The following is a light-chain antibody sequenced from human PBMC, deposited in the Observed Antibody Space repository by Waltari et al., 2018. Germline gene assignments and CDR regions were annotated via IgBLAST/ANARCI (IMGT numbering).Light chain of an antibody. CDR1: QSVLYSSNANNY. CDR3: QQYYSIPWT. CDR2: WAS. V-gene: IGKV4-1*01. Sequence: DIVMTQSPDSLAVSLGERATINCKSSQSVLYSSNANNYLAWYQQKPGQPPKLLIYWASTRESGVPDRFSGSGSGTDFTLTISSLQAEDVAVYYCQQYYSIPWTFGQGTKVEIK. J-gene: IGKJ1*01.